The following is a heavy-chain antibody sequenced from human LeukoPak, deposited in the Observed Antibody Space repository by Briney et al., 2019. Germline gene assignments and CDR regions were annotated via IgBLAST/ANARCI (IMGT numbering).Heavy chain of an antibody. CDR1: GDSVSSNSAA. J-gene: IGHJ4*02. Sequence: SQTLSLTCAISGDSVSSNSAAWNWIRQSPSRGLEWLGRTYYRSKWYNDYAVSVESRITINPDTSKNQFSLKLSSVTAADTAVYYCARESGSWYRWEAFVDYWGQGTLVTVSS. D-gene: IGHD6-13*01. V-gene: IGHV6-1*01. CDR3: ARESGSWYRWEAFVDY. CDR2: TYYRSKWYN.